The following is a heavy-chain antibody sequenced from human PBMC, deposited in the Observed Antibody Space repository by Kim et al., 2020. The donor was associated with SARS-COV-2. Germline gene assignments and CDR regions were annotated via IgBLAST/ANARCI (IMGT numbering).Heavy chain of an antibody. J-gene: IGHJ6*02. D-gene: IGHD3-9*01. CDR1: GFTFSSYP. CDR3: AKDRLRYFDWSLFVGGMDV. V-gene: IGHV3-23*01. Sequence: GGSLRLSCAASGFTFSSYPMSWVRQAPGKGLEWVSAISGSGGSTYYADSVKGRFTISRDNSKNTLYLQMNSLRAEDTAVYYCAKDRLRYFDWSLFVGGMDVWGQGTTVTVSS. CDR2: ISGSGGST.